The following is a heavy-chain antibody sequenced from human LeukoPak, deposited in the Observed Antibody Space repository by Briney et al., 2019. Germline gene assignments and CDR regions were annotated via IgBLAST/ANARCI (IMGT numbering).Heavy chain of an antibody. J-gene: IGHJ5*02. V-gene: IGHV4-39*01. Sequence: PSETLSLTCTVSGGSIRGSTYSWGWIRQPPGKGLEWIGSIYYSGSTNYNPSLKSRVTIAVDTSKNQFSLRLTSVTAADTAVYYCARHLGVGATLNWFDPWGQGTLVTVSS. CDR2: IYYSGST. D-gene: IGHD1-26*01. CDR3: ARHLGVGATLNWFDP. CDR1: GGSIRGSTYS.